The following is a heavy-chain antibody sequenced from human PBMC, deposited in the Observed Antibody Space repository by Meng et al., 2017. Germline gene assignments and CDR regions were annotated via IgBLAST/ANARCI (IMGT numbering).Heavy chain of an antibody. D-gene: IGHD4-23*01. V-gene: IGHV3-11*04. CDR3: ARERRGGNSVDY. Sequence: VKPTQTLTLTCTFSGFSLSTSGMCVSWIRQAPGKGLEWVSYISSSGSTIYYADSVKGRFTISRDSAKNSLYLQMNSLRAEDTAVYYCARERRGGNSVDYWGQGTLVTVSS. CDR1: GFSLSTSG. J-gene: IGHJ4*02. CDR2: ISSSGSTI.